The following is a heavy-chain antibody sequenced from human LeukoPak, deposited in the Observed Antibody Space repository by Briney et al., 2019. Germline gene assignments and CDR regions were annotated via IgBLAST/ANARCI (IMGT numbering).Heavy chain of an antibody. J-gene: IGHJ6*02. CDR1: GFTVSSNY. CDR3: VRAMDV. Sequence: GSLGLSCAASGFTVSSNYMTWVRQAPGKGLEWVSVIYSNNITFYADSVKGRFTISRDNSKNTLYLQMNSLRAEDTAVYYCVRAMDVWGQGTTVTVSS. V-gene: IGHV3-53*01. CDR2: IYSNNIT.